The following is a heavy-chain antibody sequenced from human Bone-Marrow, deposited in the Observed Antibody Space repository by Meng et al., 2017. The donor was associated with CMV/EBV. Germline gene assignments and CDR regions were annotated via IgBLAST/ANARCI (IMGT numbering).Heavy chain of an antibody. CDR3: AKRPGGSADY. V-gene: IGHV3-23*01. CDR2: ISGSGGST. Sequence: GGSLRLSCAASGFTFSSYAMSWVRQAPGKGMEWVSAISGSGGSTYYADSVKGRFTISRDNSKNTLYLQMKNLRAEDTAVYYFAKRPGGSADYWGQGTLVTVSS. D-gene: IGHD3-10*01. CDR1: GFTFSSYA. J-gene: IGHJ4*02.